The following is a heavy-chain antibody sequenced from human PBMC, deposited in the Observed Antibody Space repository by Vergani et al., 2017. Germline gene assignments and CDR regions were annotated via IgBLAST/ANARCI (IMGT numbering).Heavy chain of an antibody. J-gene: IGHJ4*02. CDR3: ARDPHYDFWSGYHN. V-gene: IGHV4-31*03. CDR2: IYYSGST. CDR1: GGSISSGGYY. Sequence: QVQLQESGPGLVKPSQTLSLTCTVSGGSISSGGYYWNWIRQHPGKGLEWIGYIYYSGSTYYNPSLKSRVTISVDTSKNQFSPKLSSVTAADTAVYYCARDPHYDFWSGYHNWGQGTLVTVSS. D-gene: IGHD3-3*01.